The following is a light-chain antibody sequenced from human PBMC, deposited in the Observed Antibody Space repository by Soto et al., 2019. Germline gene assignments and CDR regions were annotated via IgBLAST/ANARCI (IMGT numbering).Light chain of an antibody. V-gene: IGLV2-14*01. CDR3: SSYTGSNSWV. CDR1: SSDVGGYNY. J-gene: IGLJ3*02. Sequence: QSALTQPASVSGSPGQSITISCTGTSSDVGGYNYVSWYQQHPGKAPKLMIYEVTNRPSGVSTRFSGSKSGNTASLTISGLQAEDEADYYCSSYTGSNSWVFGGGTKLTAL. CDR2: EVT.